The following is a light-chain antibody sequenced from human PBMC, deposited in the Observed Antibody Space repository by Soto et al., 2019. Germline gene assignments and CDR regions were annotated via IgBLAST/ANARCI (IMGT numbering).Light chain of an antibody. CDR3: QSYGSGIQGV. J-gene: IGLJ3*02. CDR2: EDN. CDR1: SGNIASNY. Sequence: NFMLTQSHSVSESPGKTVTISCTRSSGNIASNYVQWYQQRPGSAPTTVIYEDNLRPSGVPDRFSGSIDRSSNSASLTISGLKTEDEADYFCQSYGSGIQGVFGGGTKLTVL. V-gene: IGLV6-57*04.